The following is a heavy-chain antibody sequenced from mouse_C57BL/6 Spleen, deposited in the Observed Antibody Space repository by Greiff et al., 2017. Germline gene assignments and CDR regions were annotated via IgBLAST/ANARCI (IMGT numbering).Heavy chain of an antibody. Sequence: VKLQQPGAELVKPGASVKLSCKASGYTFTSYWMHWVKQRPGQGLEWIGMIHPNSGSTNYNEKFKSKATLTVDKSSSTAYMQLSSLTSEDSAVYYCVYGNYYAMDYWGQGTSVTVSS. J-gene: IGHJ4*01. CDR1: GYTFTSYW. CDR2: IHPNSGST. V-gene: IGHV1-64*01. CDR3: VYGNYYAMDY. D-gene: IGHD2-1*01.